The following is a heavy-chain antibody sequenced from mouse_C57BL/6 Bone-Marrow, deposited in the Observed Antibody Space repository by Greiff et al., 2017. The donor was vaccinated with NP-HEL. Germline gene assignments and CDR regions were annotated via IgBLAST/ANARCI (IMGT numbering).Heavy chain of an antibody. D-gene: IGHD2-5*01. CDR1: GYTFTDYY. CDR2: INPYNGGT. V-gene: IGHV1-19*01. CDR3: ARSYSNFAYYFDY. Sequence: EVQLQQSGPVLVKPGASVKMSCKASGYTFTDYYMNWVKQSHGKSLEWIGVINPYNGGTSYNQKFKGKATLTVDKSSSTAYMELNSLTSEDSAVYYCARSYSNFAYYFDYWGQGTTLTVSS. J-gene: IGHJ2*01.